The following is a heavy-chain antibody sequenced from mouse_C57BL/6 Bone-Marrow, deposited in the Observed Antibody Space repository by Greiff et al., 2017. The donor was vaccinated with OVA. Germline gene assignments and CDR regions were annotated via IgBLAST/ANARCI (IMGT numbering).Heavy chain of an antibody. D-gene: IGHD2-5*01. CDR2: IYPRSGNT. Sequence: VQLQQSGAELARPGASVKLSCKASGYTFTSYGISWVKQRTGQGLEWIGEIYPRSGNTYYNEKFKGKATLTADKSSSTAYMELRSLTSEDFAVYFCAREGAYYSNYAWFAYWGQGTLVTVSA. J-gene: IGHJ3*01. CDR3: AREGAYYSNYAWFAY. CDR1: GYTFTSYG. V-gene: IGHV1-81*01.